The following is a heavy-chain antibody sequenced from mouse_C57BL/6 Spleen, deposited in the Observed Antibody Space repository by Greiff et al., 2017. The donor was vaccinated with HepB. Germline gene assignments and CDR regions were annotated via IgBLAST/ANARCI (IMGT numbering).Heavy chain of an antibody. CDR2: IYPGSGST. CDR3: ARDPYYGSSPYAMDY. V-gene: IGHV1-55*01. D-gene: IGHD1-1*01. J-gene: IGHJ4*01. Sequence: QVQLQQSGAELVKPGASVKMSCKASGYTFTSYWITWVKQRPGQGLEWIGDIYPGSGSTNYNEKFKSKATLTVDTSSSTAYMQLSSLTSEDSAVYYCARDPYYGSSPYAMDYWGQGTSVTVSS. CDR1: GYTFTSYW.